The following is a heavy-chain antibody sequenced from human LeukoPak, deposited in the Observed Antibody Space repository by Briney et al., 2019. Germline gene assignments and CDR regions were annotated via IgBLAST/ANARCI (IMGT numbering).Heavy chain of an antibody. CDR2: IYYSGST. CDR3: ARGFGAGNYYYGWFDP. CDR1: GDSISSYY. V-gene: IGHV4-59*08. J-gene: IGHJ5*02. D-gene: IGHD3-10*01. Sequence: PSETLSLTCTASGDSISSYYWSWIRQPPGKGLEWIGYIYYSGSTNYNPSLKSRVSISRDMSKNQLSLMLSSVTAADTAVYYCARGFGAGNYYYGWFDPWGQGTLVSVSS.